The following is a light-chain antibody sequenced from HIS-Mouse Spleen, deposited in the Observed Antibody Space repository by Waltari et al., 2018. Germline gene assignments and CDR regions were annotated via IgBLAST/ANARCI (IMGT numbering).Light chain of an antibody. CDR1: ACPHKH. J-gene: IGLJ2*01. CDR3: YSTDSSGNHRV. CDR2: EDS. V-gene: IGLV3-10*01. Sequence: SYELTQPPPVSVSPGQTARIPCPGAACPHKHAYGYPQMSGQAPVLVIYEDSKRPSGIPGRFSGSSSGTMATLTISGAQVEDEADYYCYSTDSSGNHRVFGGGTKLTVL.